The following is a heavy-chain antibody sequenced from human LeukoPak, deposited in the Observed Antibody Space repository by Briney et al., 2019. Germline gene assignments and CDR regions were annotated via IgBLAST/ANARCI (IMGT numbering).Heavy chain of an antibody. V-gene: IGHV3-11*01. CDR1: GFTFSDYY. D-gene: IGHD5-24*01. Sequence: PGGSLRLSCAVSGFTFSDYYMSWIRQAPGKGLEWVSYISSSGSTIYYADSVKGRFTISRDNAKNSLYLQMNSLRAEDTAVYYCARDRRDGYNRFDYWGQGTLVTVSS. CDR2: ISSSGSTI. CDR3: ARDRRDGYNRFDY. J-gene: IGHJ4*02.